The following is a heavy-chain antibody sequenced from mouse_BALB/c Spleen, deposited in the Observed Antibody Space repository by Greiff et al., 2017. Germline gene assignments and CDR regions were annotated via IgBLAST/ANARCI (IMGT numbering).Heavy chain of an antibody. Sequence: QVHVKQSGPELVKPGASVKISCKASGYSFTSYYIHWVKQRPGQGLEWIGWIFPGSGNTKYNEKFKGKATLTADTSSSTAYMQLSSLTSEDSAVYFCAKDYGKAMDYWGQGTSVTVSS. J-gene: IGHJ4*01. CDR1: GYSFTSYY. CDR3: AKDYGKAMDY. V-gene: IGHV1-66*01. D-gene: IGHD2-1*01. CDR2: IFPGSGNT.